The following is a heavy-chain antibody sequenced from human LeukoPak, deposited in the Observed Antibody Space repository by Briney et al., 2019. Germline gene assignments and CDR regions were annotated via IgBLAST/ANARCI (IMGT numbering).Heavy chain of an antibody. CDR2: ISTRGSP. D-gene: IGHD3-9*01. J-gene: IGHJ6*03. Sequence: PSETLSLTCTVSGDSISNYYWTWIRQPPGKGLEWIGFISTRGSPNNNPSLSTRVTISIDTSKRQFSLKLSSVTAADTAVYYCARRIYHLLPGYYNGGIYHYYYMDVWGKETTVTVSS. CDR3: ARRIYHLLPGYYNGGIYHYYYMDV. V-gene: IGHV4-4*09. CDR1: GDSISNYY.